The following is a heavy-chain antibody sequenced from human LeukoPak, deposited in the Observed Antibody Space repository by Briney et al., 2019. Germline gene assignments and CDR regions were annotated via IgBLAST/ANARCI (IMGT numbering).Heavy chain of an antibody. CDR3: AENVNQGSGWFFVY. V-gene: IGHV3-23*01. Sequence: GGSLRLSCAASGFIFSSYAMSWVRQAPGKGLEWVSAISGSAGSTYYADSVKGRFTTSRDNSKSTLCLHMNSLRAEDTAVYYCAENVNQGSGWFFVYWGQGTLVTVSS. CDR2: ISGSAGST. J-gene: IGHJ4*02. CDR1: GFIFSSYA. D-gene: IGHD6-19*01.